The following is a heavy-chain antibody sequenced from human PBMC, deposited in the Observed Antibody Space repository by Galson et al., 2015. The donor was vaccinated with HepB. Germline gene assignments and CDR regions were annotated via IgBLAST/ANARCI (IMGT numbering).Heavy chain of an antibody. CDR2: IDWDDDK. CDR3: ARSRITGTAGDFDY. Sequence: PALVKPTQTLTLTCTFSGFSLSTSGMCVSWIRQPPGKALEWLALIDWDDDKYYSTSLKTRLTISKDTSKNQVVLTMTNMDPVDTATYYCARSRITGTAGDFDYWGQGTLFTVSS. J-gene: IGHJ4*02. V-gene: IGHV2-70*01. CDR1: GFSLSTSGMC. D-gene: IGHD1-20*01.